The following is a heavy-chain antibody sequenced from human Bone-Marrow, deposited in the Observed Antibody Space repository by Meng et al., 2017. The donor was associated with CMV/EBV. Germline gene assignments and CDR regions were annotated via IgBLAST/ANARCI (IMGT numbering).Heavy chain of an antibody. D-gene: IGHD3-22*01. Sequence: SEPLSLTCAISGDSVSSNSAAWNWIRQSPSRGLEWLGRTYYRSKWYNDYAVSVKSRITINPDTSKNQFSLQLNSVTPEDTAVYYCARGFYYDSSGYYYEDSYYFDYWGQGTLVTVSS. CDR1: GDSVSSNSAA. CDR2: TYYRSKWYN. CDR3: ARGFYYDSSGYYYEDSYYFDY. V-gene: IGHV6-1*01. J-gene: IGHJ4*02.